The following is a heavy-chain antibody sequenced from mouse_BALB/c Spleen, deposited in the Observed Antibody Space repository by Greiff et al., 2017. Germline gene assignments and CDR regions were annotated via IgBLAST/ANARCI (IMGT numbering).Heavy chain of an antibody. J-gene: IGHJ3*01. V-gene: IGHV3-6*02. D-gene: IGHD3-1*01. CDR2: ISYDGSN. CDR3: ARGGLGLLFAY. CDR1: GYSITSGYY. Sequence: EVQLQQSGPGLVKPSQSLSLTCSVTGYSITSGYYWNWIRQFPGNKLEWMGYISYDGSNNYNPSLKNRISITRDTSKNQFFLKLNSVTTEDTATYYCARGGLGLLFAYWGQGTLVTVSA.